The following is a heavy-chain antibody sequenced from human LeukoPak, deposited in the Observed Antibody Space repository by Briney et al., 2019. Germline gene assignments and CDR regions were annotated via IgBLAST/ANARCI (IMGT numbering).Heavy chain of an antibody. CDR2: IHTSGST. D-gene: IGHD5-18*01. CDR1: GYSISSGNY. CDR3: ARVTAMDLYYFDY. J-gene: IGHJ4*02. Sequence: SETLSLTRTVSGYSISSGNYWSWIRQPAGKGLEWIGRIHTSGSTNYNPSLKSRVTISVDTSKNQFSLKLSSVTAADTAVYYCARVTAMDLYYFDYWGQGTLVTVSS. V-gene: IGHV4-61*02.